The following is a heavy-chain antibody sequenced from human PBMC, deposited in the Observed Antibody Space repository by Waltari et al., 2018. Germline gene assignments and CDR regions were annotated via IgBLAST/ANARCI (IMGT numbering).Heavy chain of an antibody. V-gene: IGHV3-7*01. CDR3: AREWELRYFDY. J-gene: IGHJ4*02. CDR1: GFTCSSYW. D-gene: IGHD1-26*01. Sequence: EVQLVESGGGLVQPGGSLSLSCAASGFTCSSYWLSWVRQAPGKGLEWVANIKQDGSEKYYVDSVKGRFTISRDNAKNSLYLQMNSLRAEDTAVYYCAREWELRYFDYWGQGTLVTVSS. CDR2: IKQDGSEK.